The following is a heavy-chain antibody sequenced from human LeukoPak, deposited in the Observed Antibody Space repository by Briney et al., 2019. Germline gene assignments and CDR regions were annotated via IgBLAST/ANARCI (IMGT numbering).Heavy chain of an antibody. D-gene: IGHD5-18*01. CDR1: GFTFSRYS. CDR2: ISSSSSYI. V-gene: IGHV3-21*01. Sequence: GGSLRLSCAASGFTFSRYSMNWVRQAPGKGLEWVSSISSSSSYIYYADSLKGRFSISRDNAKNSLYLQMNSLRAEDTAVYYCARGAHNYGYIFDYWGQGTLVTVSS. CDR3: ARGAHNYGYIFDY. J-gene: IGHJ4*02.